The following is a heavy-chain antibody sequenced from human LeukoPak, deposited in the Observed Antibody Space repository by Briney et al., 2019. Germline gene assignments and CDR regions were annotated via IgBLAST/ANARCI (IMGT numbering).Heavy chain of an antibody. J-gene: IGHJ6*04. CDR1: GFTFSSYW. CDR3: AELGITMIGGV. D-gene: IGHD3-10*02. Sequence: PGGSLRLSCAASGFTFSSYWMTWVRQAPGKGLEWVANIKTDGSQKYYVDSVKGRFSISRDNAKNSLYLQMNSLRAEDTAVYYCAELGITMIGGVWGKGTTVTISS. V-gene: IGHV3-7*01. CDR2: IKTDGSQK.